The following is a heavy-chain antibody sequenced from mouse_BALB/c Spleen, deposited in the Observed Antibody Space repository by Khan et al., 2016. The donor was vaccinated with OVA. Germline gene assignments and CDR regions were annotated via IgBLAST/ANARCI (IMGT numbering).Heavy chain of an antibody. CDR1: GYTFTSYY. J-gene: IGHJ3*01. D-gene: IGHD3-2*01. Sequence: QVRLQQSGAELVKPGASVKLSCKASGYTFTSYYMYWLKQRPGQGLEWIGEINPSNGGTNFNEKFKSKATLTVDTSSSTAYMQLSSLTSEDSAVYDCTRRGTARATLWFAYWGQGTLVTVSA. V-gene: IGHV1S81*02. CDR2: INPSNGGT. CDR3: TRRGTARATLWFAY.